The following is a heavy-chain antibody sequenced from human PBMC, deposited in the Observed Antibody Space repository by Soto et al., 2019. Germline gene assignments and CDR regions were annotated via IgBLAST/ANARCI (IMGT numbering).Heavy chain of an antibody. Sequence: PGGSLRLSCAASGISFSDYAMSWVRQAPGKGLEWISAISGDGVSKLYAGSVRGRFTISRDNAANTLYLQMNSLRTEDTALYYCAKKDRLYGVAVDFVSWGQGTLVTVSS. CDR1: GISFSDYA. V-gene: IGHV3-23*01. CDR2: ISGDGVSK. J-gene: IGHJ4*02. CDR3: AKKDRLYGVAVDFVS. D-gene: IGHD2-15*01.